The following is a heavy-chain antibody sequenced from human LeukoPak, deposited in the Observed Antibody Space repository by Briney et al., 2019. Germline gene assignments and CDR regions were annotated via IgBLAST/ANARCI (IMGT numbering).Heavy chain of an antibody. D-gene: IGHD5-18*01. CDR1: GFTFSSYA. J-gene: IGHJ3*02. V-gene: IGHV3-30*04. CDR2: ISYDGSNK. CDR3: AGYRYGPVDAFDI. Sequence: GGSLRLSCAASGFTFSSYAMHWVRQAPGKGLEWVAVISYDGSNKYYADSVKGRFTISRDNSKNTLYLQMNSLRGEDTAVYYCAGYRYGPVDAFDIWGQGTMVTVSS.